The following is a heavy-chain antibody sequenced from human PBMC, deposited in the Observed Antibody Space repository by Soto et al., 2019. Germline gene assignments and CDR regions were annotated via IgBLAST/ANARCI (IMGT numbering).Heavy chain of an antibody. V-gene: IGHV4-38-2*01. D-gene: IGHD2-2*01. Sequence: SETLYLTCAVSGYSISSGYYWGWIRQPPGKGLEWIGTIYHSGSTFHNPSLKSRVTISVDTSKNQFSLRLRSVTAADTAVYYCAVGYCSSTTCSREYFQHWGQGTLVTSPQ. J-gene: IGHJ1*01. CDR3: AVGYCSSTTCSREYFQH. CDR1: GYSISSGYY. CDR2: IYHSGST.